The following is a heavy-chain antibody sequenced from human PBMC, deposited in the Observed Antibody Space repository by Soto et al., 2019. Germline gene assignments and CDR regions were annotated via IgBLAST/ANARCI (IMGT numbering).Heavy chain of an antibody. CDR2: INPNSGGT. V-gene: IGHV1-2*02. D-gene: IGHD6-13*01. Sequence: GASVKVSCKASVYTFTGYYMHWGRQAPGQGLEWMGWINPNSGGTNYAQKFQGRVTMTRDTSISTAYMELSRLRSDDTAVYYCARSYSCSWYSYYYYGMAVRGQGTIVPVSS. CDR1: VYTFTGYY. J-gene: IGHJ6*02. CDR3: ARSYSCSWYSYYYYGMAV.